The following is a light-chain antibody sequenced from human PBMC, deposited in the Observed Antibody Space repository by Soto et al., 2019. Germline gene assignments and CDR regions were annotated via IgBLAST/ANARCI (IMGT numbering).Light chain of an antibody. CDR1: SSNIGNNY. CDR2: DNN. J-gene: IGLJ3*02. V-gene: IGLV1-51*01. CDR3: GTWDSSLSAWV. Sequence: QSVLTQPLSVSAAPGQKVTISCSGSSSNIGNNYVSWYQQLPGTAPKLLIYDNNKRPSGIPDRFSGSKSGTSATLGITGLQTGDEAEYYCGTWDSSLSAWVFGGGTKLTVL.